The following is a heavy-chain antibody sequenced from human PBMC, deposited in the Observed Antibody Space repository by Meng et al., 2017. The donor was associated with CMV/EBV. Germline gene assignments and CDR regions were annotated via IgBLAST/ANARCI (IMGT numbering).Heavy chain of an antibody. V-gene: IGHV3-48*04. CDR3: ARYPRTSSGYRTDAFDI. CDR1: GFTFSSYS. CDR2: ISSSSSTI. J-gene: IGHJ3*02. Sequence: GESLKISCAASGFTFSSYSMNWVRQAPGKGLEWVSYISSSSSTIYYADSVKGRFTISRDNAKNSLYLQMNSLRAEDTAVCYCARYPRTSSGYRTDAFDIWGQGTMVTVSS. D-gene: IGHD3-22*01.